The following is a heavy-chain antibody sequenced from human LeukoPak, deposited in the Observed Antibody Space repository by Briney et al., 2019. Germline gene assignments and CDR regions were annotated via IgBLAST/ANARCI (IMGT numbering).Heavy chain of an antibody. D-gene: IGHD3-10*01. CDR3: ASRPEYYYGSGSYPDY. Sequence: PGGSLRLSCAASGFTFSSYSMNWVRQAPGKGLEWVSSISSSSSYIYYADSVKGRFTISRDNAKNSLYLQMNSLRAEDTAVYYCASRPEYYYGSGSYPDYWGQGTLVTVSS. J-gene: IGHJ4*02. CDR2: ISSSSSYI. CDR1: GFTFSSYS. V-gene: IGHV3-21*01.